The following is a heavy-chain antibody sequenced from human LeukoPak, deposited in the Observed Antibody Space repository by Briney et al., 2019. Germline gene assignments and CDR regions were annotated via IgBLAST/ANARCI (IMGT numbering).Heavy chain of an antibody. D-gene: IGHD6-13*01. CDR1: GFTFSNYA. V-gene: IGHV3-23*01. CDR3: AKDGYSSSWPKYFQE. Sequence: GGSLRLSCAASGFTFSNYAMSWVRQAPGKGLEWASGVSGSGDATYYADSVKDRFTISRDNSKNTLYLQMTSLRAEDTAVYYCAKDGYSSSWPKYFQEWGQGTLVTVSS. J-gene: IGHJ1*01. CDR2: VSGSGDAT.